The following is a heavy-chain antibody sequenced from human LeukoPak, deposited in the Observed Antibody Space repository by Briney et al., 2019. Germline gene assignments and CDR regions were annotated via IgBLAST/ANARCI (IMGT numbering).Heavy chain of an antibody. V-gene: IGHV1-69*05. J-gene: IGHJ6*03. CDR1: GGTFSSYA. Sequence: SVKVSCKASGGTFSSYAISWVRQAPGQGLEWMGRIIPIFGTANYAQKFQGRVTITTDESTSTAYMELSSLRSEDTAVYYCASGDCSSTSCHAIGYFSYYYYMDVWGKGTTVTVSS. CDR2: IIPIFGTA. CDR3: ASGDCSSTSCHAIGYFSYYYYMDV. D-gene: IGHD2-2*01.